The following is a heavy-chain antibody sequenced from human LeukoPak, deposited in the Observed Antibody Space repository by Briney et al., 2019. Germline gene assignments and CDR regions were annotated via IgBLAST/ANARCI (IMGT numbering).Heavy chain of an antibody. Sequence: ASVKVSCKASGYTFTSYDINWVRQATGQGREWMGWMNPNSGNTGYAQKFQGRVTMTRNTSISTAYMELSSLRSEDTAVYYCAINDNSRRYFQDWGQGTLVTVSS. CDR3: AINDNSRRYFQD. J-gene: IGHJ1*01. CDR1: GYTFTSYD. D-gene: IGHD1-14*01. V-gene: IGHV1-8*01. CDR2: MNPNSGNT.